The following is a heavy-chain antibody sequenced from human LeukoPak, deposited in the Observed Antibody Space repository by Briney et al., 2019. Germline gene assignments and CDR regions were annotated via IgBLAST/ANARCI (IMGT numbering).Heavy chain of an antibody. CDR1: GFTFSSYA. CDR3: ARRGRYYYDSSGYTRGWFDP. CDR2: INHSGST. V-gene: IGHV4-34*01. D-gene: IGHD3-22*01. J-gene: IGHJ5*02. Sequence: GSLRLSCAASGFTFSSYAMSWVRQAPGKGLEWIGEINHSGSTNYNPSLKSRVTISVDTSKNQFSLKLSSVTAADTAVDYCARRGRYYYDSSGYTRGWFDPWGQGTLVTVSS.